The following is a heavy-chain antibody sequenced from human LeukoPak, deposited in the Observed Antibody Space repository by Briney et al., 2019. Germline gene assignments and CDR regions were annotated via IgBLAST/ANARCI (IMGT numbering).Heavy chain of an antibody. V-gene: IGHV3-21*01. D-gene: IGHD3-10*01. Sequence: GGSLRLSCAASGLTFSSYSMNWVRQAPGKGLEWVSSISSSSSYIYYADSVKGRFTISRDNAKNPLYLQMNSLRAEDTAVYYCARAYYGSGSYYQQRFDYWGQGTLVTVSS. CDR1: GLTFSSYS. J-gene: IGHJ4*02. CDR2: ISSSSSYI. CDR3: ARAYYGSGSYYQQRFDY.